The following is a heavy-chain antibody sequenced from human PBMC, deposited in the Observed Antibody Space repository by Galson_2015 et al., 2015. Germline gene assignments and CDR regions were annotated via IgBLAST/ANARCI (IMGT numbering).Heavy chain of an antibody. D-gene: IGHD2-2*01. V-gene: IGHV6-1*01. CDR3: ARDTPAFQKNDAFDM. CDR1: GDSVSSHSAA. J-gene: IGHJ3*02. Sequence: CAISGDSVSSHSAAWNWIRQSPSRGLEWLGRTYYRSKWYNDYAVSVKSRITINPDTSKNQFSLQLNSVTPEDTAVYYCARDTPAFQKNDAFDMWGQGTKATVSS. CDR2: TYYRSKWYN.